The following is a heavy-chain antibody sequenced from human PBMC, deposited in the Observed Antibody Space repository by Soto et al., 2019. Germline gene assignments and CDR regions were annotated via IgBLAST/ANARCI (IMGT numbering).Heavy chain of an antibody. D-gene: IGHD3-10*01. V-gene: IGHV1-3*01. CDR2: INPGNGNT. CDR3: ARVRMLWYGELSH. Sequence: QVQLVQSGAEVKKPGASVKISCKTSGYTFMTYALHWVRQAPGQRPEWMGWINPGNGNTEYSQKLQGRVTITRDTSESTVFMEVANMTSEDTAVYYCARVRMLWYGELSHWGQGTQVIVSA. CDR1: GYTFMTYA. J-gene: IGHJ4*02.